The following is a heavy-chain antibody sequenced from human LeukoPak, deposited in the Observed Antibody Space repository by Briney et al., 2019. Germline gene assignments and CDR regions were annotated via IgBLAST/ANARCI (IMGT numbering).Heavy chain of an antibody. CDR2: IYYSGST. D-gene: IGHD4-17*01. CDR3: ARVTRGRAFDY. V-gene: IGHV4-59*12. J-gene: IGHJ4*02. CDR1: GGSISSYY. Sequence: SETLSLTCTVSGGSISSYYWSWIRQPPGKGLEWIGYIYYSGSTYYNPSLKSRVTISVDTSKNQFSLKLSSVTAADTAVYYCARVTRGRAFDYWGQGTLVTVSS.